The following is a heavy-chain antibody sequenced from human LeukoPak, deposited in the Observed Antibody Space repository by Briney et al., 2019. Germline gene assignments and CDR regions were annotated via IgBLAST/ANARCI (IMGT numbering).Heavy chain of an antibody. Sequence: ASVKVSCKASGYTFTSYYMHWVRQAPGQGLEWRGIINPSGGSTSYAQKFQGRVTMTRDMSTSTVYMELSSLRSEDTAVYYCARDRGYCSGGSCYPTYYFDYWGQGTLVTVSS. V-gene: IGHV1-46*01. CDR1: GYTFTSYY. CDR3: ARDRGYCSGGSCYPTYYFDY. D-gene: IGHD2-15*01. CDR2: INPSGGST. J-gene: IGHJ4*02.